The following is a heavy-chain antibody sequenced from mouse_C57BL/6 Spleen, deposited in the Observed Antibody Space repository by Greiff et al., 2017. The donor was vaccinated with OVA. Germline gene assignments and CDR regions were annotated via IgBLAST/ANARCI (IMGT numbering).Heavy chain of an antibody. J-gene: IGHJ3*01. V-gene: IGHV1-26*01. CDR1: GYTFTDYY. CDR2: INPNNGGT. D-gene: IGHD3-3*01. CDR3: ARLEGRR. Sequence: VQLQQSGPELVKPGASVKISCKASGYTFTDYYMNWVKQSHGKSLEWIGDINPNNGGTSYNQKFKGKATLTVDKSSSTAYMELRSLTSEDSAVYYCARLEGRRWGQGTLVTVSA.